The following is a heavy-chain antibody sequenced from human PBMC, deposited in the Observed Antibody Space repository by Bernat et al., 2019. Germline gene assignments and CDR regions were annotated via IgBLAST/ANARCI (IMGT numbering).Heavy chain of an antibody. Sequence: EVQLLESGGGLVQPGGSLRLSCAASGFTFSNYAMSWVRQAAGKGLEWVSAIGGRGRSTYYADSVNGRFTSARDNTKNTLYLQMNSLGAEDTAVYYCAKALYYDFWSGHFDYWGQGTLVTVSS. CDR1: GFTFSNYA. V-gene: IGHV3-23*01. CDR2: IGGRGRST. J-gene: IGHJ4*02. D-gene: IGHD3-3*01. CDR3: AKALYYDFWSGHFDY.